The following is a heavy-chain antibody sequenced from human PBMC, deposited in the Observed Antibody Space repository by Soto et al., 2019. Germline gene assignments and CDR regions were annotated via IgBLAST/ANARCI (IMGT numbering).Heavy chain of an antibody. CDR2: ISAYNGNT. CDR1: GYTFTSYG. D-gene: IGHD2-2*01. Sequence: ASVKVSCKASGYTFTSYGISWVRQAPGQGLEWMGWISAYNGNTNYAQKLQGRVTMTTDTSTSTAYMELRSLRSDDTAVCYCATYCSSTLGVVGCAFDIWGQGTMVTVSS. J-gene: IGHJ3*02. CDR3: ATYCSSTLGVVGCAFDI. V-gene: IGHV1-18*01.